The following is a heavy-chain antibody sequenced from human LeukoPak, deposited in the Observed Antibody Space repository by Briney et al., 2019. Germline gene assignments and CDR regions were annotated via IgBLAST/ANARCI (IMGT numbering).Heavy chain of an antibody. CDR3: AKDKVGIAAAGTVDY. CDR1: GFTFSSYG. V-gene: IGHV3-30*02. D-gene: IGHD6-13*01. CDR2: IRYDGSNK. Sequence: PGGSLRLSCAASGFTFSSYGMHGVRQAPGKGLEWVAFIRYDGSNKYYADSVKGRFTISRDNSKNTLYLQMNSLRAEDTAVYYCAKDKVGIAAAGTVDYWGQGTLVTVSS. J-gene: IGHJ4*02.